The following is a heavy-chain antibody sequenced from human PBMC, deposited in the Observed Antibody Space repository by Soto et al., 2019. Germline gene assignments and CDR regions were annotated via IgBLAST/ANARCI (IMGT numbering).Heavy chain of an antibody. J-gene: IGHJ3*02. CDR2: ISGGGNT. CDR1: GFTFSNYA. CDR3: ARVARAGTTWKAFDI. Sequence: GGSLRLSCAASGFTFSNYAMTWVRRAPGKGLEWVSSISGGGNTYYADSVKGRFTISRDNSKSTLYLQMDSLRVEDTAVYYCARVARAGTTWKAFDIWGQRTMVTVSS. V-gene: IGHV3-23*01. D-gene: IGHD1-1*01.